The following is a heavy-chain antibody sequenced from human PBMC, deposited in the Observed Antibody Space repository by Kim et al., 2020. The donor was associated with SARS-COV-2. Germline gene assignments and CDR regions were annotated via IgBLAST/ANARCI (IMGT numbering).Heavy chain of an antibody. CDR1: GGSITSYY. V-gene: IGHV4-4*07. J-gene: IGHJ4*02. CDR3: ARERYQLLSDYFDY. D-gene: IGHD2-2*01. Sequence: SETLSLTCTVSGGSITSYYWNWIRQPAGKGLEWIGRIHATGSSNYNPSLKGRVTMSLDTSKNQFSLRLSSVTAADTAVYYCARERYQLLSDYFDYWGQGTLVTVSS. CDR2: IHATGSS.